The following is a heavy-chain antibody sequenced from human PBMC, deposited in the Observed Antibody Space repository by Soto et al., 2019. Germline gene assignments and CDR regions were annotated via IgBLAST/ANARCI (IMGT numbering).Heavy chain of an antibody. J-gene: IGHJ4*02. CDR3: AKSPQTSYSSGWYVYFDY. CDR1: GFTFSSYA. D-gene: IGHD6-19*01. Sequence: GGSLRLSCAASGFTFSSYAMSWVRQAPGKGLEWVSAISGSGGSTYYADSVKGRFTISRDNSKNTLYLQMNSLRAEDTAVYYCAKSPQTSYSSGWYVYFDYWGQGTLVTVSS. V-gene: IGHV3-23*01. CDR2: ISGSGGST.